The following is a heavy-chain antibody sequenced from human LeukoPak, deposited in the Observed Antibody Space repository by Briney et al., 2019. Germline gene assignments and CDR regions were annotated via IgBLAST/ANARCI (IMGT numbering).Heavy chain of an antibody. D-gene: IGHD6-19*01. Sequence: GGSLRLSCATSGFTFSSYGMHWVRQAPGKGLEWVTFIRSDESNKYYADSVKGRFTISRDNSKNTLYLQMNSLRAEDTAVYYCAKGARIAVAGTPYYYYYYMDVWGKGTTVTVSS. CDR1: GFTFSSYG. CDR3: AKGARIAVAGTPYYYYYYMDV. CDR2: IRSDESNK. J-gene: IGHJ6*03. V-gene: IGHV3-30*02.